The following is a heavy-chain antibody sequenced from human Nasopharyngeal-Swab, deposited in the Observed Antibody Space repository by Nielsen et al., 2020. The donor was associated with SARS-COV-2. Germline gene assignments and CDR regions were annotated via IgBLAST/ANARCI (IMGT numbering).Heavy chain of an antibody. D-gene: IGHD2-8*01. CDR3: ARDKCMEGPTCDSFDI. CDR2: INGDGTRI. Sequence: GESLKISCAASRFTFSRDWIHRLRQVPGKGLVWVSRINGDGTRITYADSVKGRFTISRDNAKYTVFLQMNSLRAEDTAVYYCARDKCMEGPTCDSFDIWGQGTMVTVSS. CDR1: RFTFSRDW. V-gene: IGHV3-74*01. J-gene: IGHJ3*02.